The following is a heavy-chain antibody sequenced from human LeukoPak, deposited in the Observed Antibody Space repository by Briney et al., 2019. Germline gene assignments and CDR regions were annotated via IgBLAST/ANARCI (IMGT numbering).Heavy chain of an antibody. CDR1: GFTFSNYW. D-gene: IGHD3-22*01. CDR3: ARDIWPSSGYYGVDY. J-gene: IGHJ4*02. CDR2: INQDGSEK. Sequence: PGGSLRLSCAASGFTFSNYWMSWVRQAPGKGLEWVANINQDGSEKYYVDSVKGRFTISRDNAKNSLYLQMNSLRAEDTAACYCARDIWPSSGYYGVDYWGQGTLVTVSS. V-gene: IGHV3-7*01.